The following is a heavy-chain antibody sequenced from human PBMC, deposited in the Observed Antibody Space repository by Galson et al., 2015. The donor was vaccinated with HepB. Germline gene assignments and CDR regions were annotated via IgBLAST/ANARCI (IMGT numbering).Heavy chain of an antibody. Sequence: SLRLSCAASGFTFDDYAMHWARQAPGKGLEWVSGISWNSGSIGYADSVKGRFTISRDNAKNSLYLQMNSLRAEDTALYYCAKDTGRPGDYFDYWGQGTLVTVSS. CDR1: GFTFDDYA. CDR2: ISWNSGSI. D-gene: IGHD1-26*01. CDR3: AKDTGRPGDYFDY. J-gene: IGHJ4*02. V-gene: IGHV3-9*01.